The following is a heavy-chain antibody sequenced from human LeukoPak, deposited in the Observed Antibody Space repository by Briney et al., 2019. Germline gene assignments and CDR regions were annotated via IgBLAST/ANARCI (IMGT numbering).Heavy chain of an antibody. V-gene: IGHV4-61*01. D-gene: IGHD4/OR15-4a*01. J-gene: IGHJ6*02. CDR3: ARVPYYYGMDV. CDR1: GGSVSSGSNY. Sequence: SETLSLTCTVSGGSVSSGSNYWSWIRQPPGKGLEWIGYIYYRGSTNYNPSLKSRVTISVDTSKNQFSLKLSSVTAADTAVYYCARVPYYYGMDVWGQGTTVTVSS. CDR2: IYYRGST.